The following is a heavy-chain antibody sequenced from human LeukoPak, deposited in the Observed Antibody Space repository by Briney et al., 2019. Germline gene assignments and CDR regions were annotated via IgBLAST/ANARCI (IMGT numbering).Heavy chain of an antibody. Sequence: KSSETLSLTCTVSGGSNSSSSYYWGWIRQPPGKGLEWIGSIYYSGSTYYNPSLKSRVTISVDTSKNQFSLKLSSVTAADTAVYYCARHRREYCSSTSCHYYYYYYMDVWGKGTTVTVSS. CDR2: IYYSGST. CDR3: ARHRREYCSSTSCHYYYYYYMDV. D-gene: IGHD2-2*01. CDR1: GGSNSSSSYY. V-gene: IGHV4-39*01. J-gene: IGHJ6*03.